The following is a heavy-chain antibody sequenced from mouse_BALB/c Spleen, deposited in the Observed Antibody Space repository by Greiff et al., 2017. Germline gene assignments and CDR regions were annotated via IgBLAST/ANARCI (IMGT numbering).Heavy chain of an antibody. J-gene: IGHJ2*01. CDR1: GDSITSGY. D-gene: IGHD2-1*01. CDR3: ARRGYYGNYRYFDY. V-gene: IGHV3-8*02. CDR2: ISYSGST. Sequence: EVQLVESGPSLVKPSQTLSLTCSVTGDSITSGYWNWIRKFPGNKLEYMGYISYSGSTYYNPSLKSRISIARDTSKNQYYLQLNSVTTEDTATYYCARRGYYGNYRYFDYWGQGTTLTVSS.